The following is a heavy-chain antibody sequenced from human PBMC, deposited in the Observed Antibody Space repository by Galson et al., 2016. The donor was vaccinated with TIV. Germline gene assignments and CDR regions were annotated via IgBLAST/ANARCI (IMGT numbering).Heavy chain of an antibody. Sequence: LRLSCAASGFTFSTYAMTWVRQAPGKGLEWVSAISGSGATTYYADSVKGRFTISRDNSKNTLYVQMNSLRVEDTAVYYCAKIDSSGYNYGGRFVYWGQGTLVTVSS. CDR3: AKIDSSGYNYGGRFVY. CDR2: ISGSGATT. V-gene: IGHV3-23*01. CDR1: GFTFSTYA. D-gene: IGHD3-22*01. J-gene: IGHJ4*02.